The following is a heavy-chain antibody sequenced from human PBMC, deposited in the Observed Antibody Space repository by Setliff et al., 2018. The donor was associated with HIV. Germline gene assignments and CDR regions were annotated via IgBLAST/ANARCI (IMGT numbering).Heavy chain of an antibody. J-gene: IGHJ5*02. CDR2: IYYSGST. D-gene: IGHD3-3*01. CDR1: GDSISSSTYY. Sequence: PSETLSLTCTVSGDSISSSTYYWGWIRQPPGKGLEWIGSIYYSGSTYYNPSLKSRVTISVDTSKNQFSLKLSSVTAADTAMYYCAGVGAFGVGGWFDPWGQGSLVTVSS. CDR3: AGVGAFGVGGWFDP. V-gene: IGHV4-39*07.